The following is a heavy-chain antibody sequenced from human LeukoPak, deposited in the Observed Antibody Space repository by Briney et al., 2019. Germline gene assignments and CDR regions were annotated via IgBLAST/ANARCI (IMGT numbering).Heavy chain of an antibody. J-gene: IGHJ4*02. CDR1: GFTFSSYG. CDR3: ARDEMYYYDSSGFVSPGFDY. CDR2: IWYDGSNK. D-gene: IGHD3-22*01. Sequence: GRSLRLSCAASGFTFSSYGMHWVRQAPGKGLEWVAVIWYDGSNKYYADSVKGRFTISRDNSKNTLYLQMNSLRAEDTAVYYCARDEMYYYDSSGFVSPGFDYWGQGTLATVSS. V-gene: IGHV3-33*01.